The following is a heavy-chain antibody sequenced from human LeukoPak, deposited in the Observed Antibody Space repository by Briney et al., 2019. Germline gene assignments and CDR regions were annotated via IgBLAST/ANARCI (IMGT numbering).Heavy chain of an antibody. V-gene: IGHV1-2*06. J-gene: IGHJ6*03. CDR2: INTNSGGT. D-gene: IGHD4-17*01. CDR1: GYIFTDYY. CDR3: ARGGDSYMDV. Sequence: ASVKVSCKASGYIFTDYYMHWVRQAPGQELGWMGRINTNSGGTNYAQRFQGRVTMTRDTSISTAYMELSRLRSDDTAVYYCARGGDSYMDVWGKGTTVTVSS.